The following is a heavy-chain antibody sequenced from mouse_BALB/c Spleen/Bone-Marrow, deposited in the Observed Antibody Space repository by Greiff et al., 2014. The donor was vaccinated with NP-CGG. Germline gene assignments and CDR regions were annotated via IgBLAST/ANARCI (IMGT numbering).Heavy chain of an antibody. CDR3: ASYYYGSSSFAY. J-gene: IGHJ3*01. CDR2: IDPANGNT. Sequence: VQLQQPGAELVKPGASVKLSCTASGFNIKDTYMHWVKQRPEQDLEWIGRIDPANGNTKYDPKFQGKATITADTSSNTAYLQLSSLTSEDTAVYYCASYYYGSSSFAYWGQGTLVTVSA. V-gene: IGHV14-3*02. CDR1: GFNIKDTY. D-gene: IGHD1-1*01.